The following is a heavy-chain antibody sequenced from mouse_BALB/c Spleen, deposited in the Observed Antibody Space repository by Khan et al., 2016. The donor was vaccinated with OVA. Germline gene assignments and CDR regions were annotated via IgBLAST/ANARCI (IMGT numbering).Heavy chain of an antibody. Sequence: VQLQESGAELAKPGASVKMSCKASGYTFTSYWMHWVKQRPGQGLEWIGYINPSTGYTEYNQKFKDKATLTADKSSNTAYMQLSSLTSEDSAVNYCVNHGSSSAWFSYWGQGTLVTVSA. CDR1: GYTFTSYW. J-gene: IGHJ3*01. CDR3: VNHGSSSAWFSY. V-gene: IGHV1-7*01. D-gene: IGHD1-1*01. CDR2: INPSTGYT.